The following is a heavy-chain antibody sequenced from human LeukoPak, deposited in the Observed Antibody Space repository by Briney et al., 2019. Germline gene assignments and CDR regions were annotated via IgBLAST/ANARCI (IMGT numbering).Heavy chain of an antibody. CDR3: ARGRHSSSWEDY. CDR1: GYTFTSYD. D-gene: IGHD6-13*01. Sequence: VASVKVSCRASGYTFTSYDINWVRQATGQGLEWMGWMNPNNGNTGYAQKFQGRVTMTRNTSISTAYMELSSLRSEDTAVYYCARGRHSSSWEDYWGQGTLVTVSS. J-gene: IGHJ4*02. CDR2: MNPNNGNT. V-gene: IGHV1-8*01.